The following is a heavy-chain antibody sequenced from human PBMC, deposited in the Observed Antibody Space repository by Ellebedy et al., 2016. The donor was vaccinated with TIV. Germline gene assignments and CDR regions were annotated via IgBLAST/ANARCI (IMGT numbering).Heavy chain of an antibody. J-gene: IGHJ5*02. Sequence: PGGSLRLSCAAWGFSFSNFWMSWVRQAPGKGLEWVAHIKTDGSETYYVDSVKGRFTISRENAKNALFLQMDGLRADDSAVYYCVGFGVFNLWGQGAPVTVS. V-gene: IGHV3-7*01. CDR2: IKTDGSET. CDR1: GFSFSNFW. CDR3: VGFGVFNL. D-gene: IGHD3-3*01.